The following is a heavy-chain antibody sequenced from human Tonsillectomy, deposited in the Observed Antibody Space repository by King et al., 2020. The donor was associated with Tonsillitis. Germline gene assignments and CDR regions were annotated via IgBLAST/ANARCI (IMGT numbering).Heavy chain of an antibody. CDR2: IYTRGNT. D-gene: IGHD4-23*01. CDR3: ARGDFRVTPFDC. J-gene: IGHJ4*02. CDR1: GGSVSGNY. V-gene: IGHV4-4*07. Sequence: QLQESGPGLVKPSETLSLTCTVSGGSVSGNYWSWIRQSAGKGLEWIGRIYTRGNTDYNPSLKSRVTMSIDTSNNQFSLKLSSVTAADTAVYYCARGDFRVTPFDCWGQGVLVTVSS.